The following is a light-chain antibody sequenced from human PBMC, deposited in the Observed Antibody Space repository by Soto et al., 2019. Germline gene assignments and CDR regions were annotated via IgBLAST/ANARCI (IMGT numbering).Light chain of an antibody. V-gene: IGKV1-39*01. Sequence: DMHMTQSRSAVSASVGDTLTITCRSCQKIDMYLNWYQQKPGKDPRVLISGASNLQSGVPSRFSGSGSGKDFTITISTPQSADLASYFCQHTFTSTPWTFGQVTKVDIK. CDR3: QHTFTSTPWT. J-gene: IGKJ1*01. CDR2: GAS. CDR1: QKIDMY.